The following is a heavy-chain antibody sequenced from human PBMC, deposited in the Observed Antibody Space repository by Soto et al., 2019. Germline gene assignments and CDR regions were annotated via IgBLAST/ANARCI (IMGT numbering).Heavy chain of an antibody. J-gene: IGHJ6*04. Sequence: PGGSLRLSCAASGFTFSSYAIHWVRQAPGKGLEWVAVISYDGSNKYYADSVKGRFTISRDNSKNMLYLQMNSLRGEDTAVYYCARDELSGSYRDYNGMDVWGKGTKVIVSS. V-gene: IGHV3-30-3*01. CDR3: ARDELSGSYRDYNGMDV. CDR1: GFTFSSYA. D-gene: IGHD1-26*01. CDR2: ISYDGSNK.